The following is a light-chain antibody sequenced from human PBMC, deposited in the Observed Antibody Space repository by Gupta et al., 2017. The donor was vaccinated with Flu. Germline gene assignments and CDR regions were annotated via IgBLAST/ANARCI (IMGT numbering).Light chain of an antibody. CDR1: QSVSHY. CDR3: QHGTS. J-gene: IGKJ2*01. Sequence: SLSPGDRATLSCRTSQSVSHYLAWYQQKPGRSPRLLIYDISSRATGIPARFSGSGSETDFTLTINRLETEDFAIYFCQHGTSFGQGT. V-gene: IGKV3-11*01. CDR2: DIS.